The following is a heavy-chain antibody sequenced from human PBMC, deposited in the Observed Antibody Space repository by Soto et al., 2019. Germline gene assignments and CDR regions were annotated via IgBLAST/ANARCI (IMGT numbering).Heavy chain of an antibody. V-gene: IGHV4-34*02. D-gene: IGHD3-16*01. CDR2: IYHSGNT. Sequence: QVQLQQWGAGLLKPSETLSLTCAVNGGSFNDYYWAWIRQPPGKGLEWIGEIYHSGNTYYNPFLESRVIMSVDTSKKQFSLRLNSVTAADTAMYYCARVRRGFNRESWSYWYNGMDVWGQGTTVTVS. J-gene: IGHJ6*02. CDR1: GGSFNDYY. CDR3: ARVRRGFNRESWSYWYNGMDV.